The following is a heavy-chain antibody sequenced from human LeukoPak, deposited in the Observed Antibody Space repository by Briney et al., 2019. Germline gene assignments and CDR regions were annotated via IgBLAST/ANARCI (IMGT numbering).Heavy chain of an antibody. D-gene: IGHD6-13*01. CDR2: ISYDGSAK. J-gene: IGHJ4*02. Sequence: GGSLRLSCVGAGFSFSSYGMHWVRQAPGKGLEWVAVISYDGSAKFYAGSVKGRFTISRDNSRNTLYLQMDSLRAEDTAVYYCAKVFTPNSWTKYYFDYWGRGTLVTVSS. V-gene: IGHV3-30*18. CDR1: GFSFSSYG. CDR3: AKVFTPNSWTKYYFDY.